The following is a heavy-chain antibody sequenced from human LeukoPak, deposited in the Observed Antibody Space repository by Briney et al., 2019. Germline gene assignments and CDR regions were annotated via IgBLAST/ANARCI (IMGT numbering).Heavy chain of an antibody. Sequence: ASVKVSCKASGYTFTSYDINWVRQATGQGLEWMGWMNPNSGNTGYAQKFQGRVTITADESTSTAYMELSSLRSEDTAVYYCATPGYSSSSGAFDIWGQGTMVTVSS. V-gene: IGHV1-8*01. D-gene: IGHD6-6*01. CDR3: ATPGYSSSSGAFDI. CDR2: MNPNSGNT. J-gene: IGHJ3*02. CDR1: GYTFTSYD.